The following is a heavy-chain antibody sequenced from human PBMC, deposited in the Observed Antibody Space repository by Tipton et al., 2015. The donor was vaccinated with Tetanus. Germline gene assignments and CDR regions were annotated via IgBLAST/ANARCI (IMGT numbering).Heavy chain of an antibody. CDR3: ARGRGLGPHEYFEH. CDR2: ISPFNENV. J-gene: IGHJ5*02. V-gene: IGHV1-18*01. Sequence: QLVQSGAEVKKPGASVKVPCKASGYTFTHYGVNWVRQAPGQGLEWMGWISPFNENVNYAEKFKGRLTMTTDRSTATVYMDLRSLRSDDTAIYYCARGRGLGPHEYFEHWGQGTLVTVSS. D-gene: IGHD3/OR15-3a*01. CDR1: GYTFTHYG.